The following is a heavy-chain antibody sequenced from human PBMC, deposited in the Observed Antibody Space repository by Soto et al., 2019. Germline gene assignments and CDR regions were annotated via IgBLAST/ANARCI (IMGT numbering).Heavy chain of an antibody. CDR2: IIPILGIA. J-gene: IGHJ1*01. CDR1: GGTFSSYT. V-gene: IGHV1-69*08. Sequence: QVQLVQSGAEVKKPGSSVKVSCKASGGTFSSYTISWVRQAPGQGLEWMGRIIPILGIANYAQKFQGRVTITADKHTSTAYMELSSLRSEDTAVYYCARDRDYCSGGSCYLSSHWGQGTLVTVSS. CDR3: ARDRDYCSGGSCYLSSH. D-gene: IGHD2-15*01.